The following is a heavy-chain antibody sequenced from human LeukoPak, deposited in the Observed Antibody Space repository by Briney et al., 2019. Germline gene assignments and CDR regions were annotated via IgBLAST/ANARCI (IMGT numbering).Heavy chain of an antibody. D-gene: IGHD2-8*01. J-gene: IGHJ4*02. CDR3: AGPATPGSCSNDVCYLDY. V-gene: IGHV1-2*02. Sequence: VASVKVSCTASAFIFTGFHIHWVRQAPGQGLEWMGWIDPDSGDKKYAQRFQGRVTMTRGTSITTAYMEVSRLTSDDTAVYYCAGPATPGSCSNDVCYLDYWGQGTVVTVSS. CDR2: IDPDSGDK. CDR1: AFIFTGFH.